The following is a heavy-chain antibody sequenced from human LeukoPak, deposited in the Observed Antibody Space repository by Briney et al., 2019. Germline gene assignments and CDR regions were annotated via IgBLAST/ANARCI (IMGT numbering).Heavy chain of an antibody. CDR2: IYYSGST. V-gene: IGHV4-59*11. CDR1: GGSISSHY. D-gene: IGHD3-3*01. CDR3: ARLFGVVISSWFDP. J-gene: IGHJ5*02. Sequence: SETLSLACTVSGGSISSHYWSWIRQPPGKGLEWIGYIYYSGSTNYNPSLMSRVTISVDTSKNQFSLKLSSVTAADTAVYYCARLFGVVISSWFDPWGQGTLVTVSS.